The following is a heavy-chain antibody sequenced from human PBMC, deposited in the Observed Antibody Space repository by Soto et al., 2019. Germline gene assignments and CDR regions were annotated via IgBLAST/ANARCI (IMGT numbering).Heavy chain of an antibody. CDR1: GGSISSGGYY. J-gene: IGHJ1*01. CDR3: ARLTHDYGDYEYFQH. V-gene: IGHV4-31*03. CDR2: IYYSGST. Sequence: SETLSLTCTVSGGSISSGGYYWSWIRQHPGKGLEWIGYIYYSGSTYYNPSLKSRVTISVDTSKNQFSLKLSSVTAADTAVYYCARLTHDYGDYEYFQHWGQGTLVTVSS. D-gene: IGHD4-17*01.